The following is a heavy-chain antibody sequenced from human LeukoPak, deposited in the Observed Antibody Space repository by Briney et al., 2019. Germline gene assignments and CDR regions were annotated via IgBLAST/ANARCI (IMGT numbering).Heavy chain of an antibody. V-gene: IGHV1-69*05. Sequence: SVKVSCKASGGTFSSYAISWVRQAPGQGLEWMGGIIPIFGTANYAQKFQGRVTITTDESTSTAYMELSSLRSEDTAVYYCATSRDGYSYGYSDYWGQGTLVTVSS. CDR1: GGTFSSYA. J-gene: IGHJ4*02. CDR3: ATSRDGYSYGYSDY. D-gene: IGHD5-18*01. CDR2: IIPIFGTA.